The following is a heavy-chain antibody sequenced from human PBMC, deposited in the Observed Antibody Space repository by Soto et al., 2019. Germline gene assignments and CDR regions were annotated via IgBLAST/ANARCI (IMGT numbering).Heavy chain of an antibody. CDR2: ISDSGLTI. Sequence: SLRLSCAASGFTFSAYEMNWVRQAPGKGLEWVSYISDSGLTIYYADSVRGRFTISRDNAKNSLYLQMSSPRAEDTAVYYCARLVTPGRYYYYAMDVWGQGTTVTVSS. V-gene: IGHV3-48*03. D-gene: IGHD2-21*02. CDR3: ARLVTPGRYYYYAMDV. CDR1: GFTFSAYE. J-gene: IGHJ6*02.